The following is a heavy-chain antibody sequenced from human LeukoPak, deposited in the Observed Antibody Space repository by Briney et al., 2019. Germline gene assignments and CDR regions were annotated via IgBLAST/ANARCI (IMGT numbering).Heavy chain of an antibody. V-gene: IGHV3-21*01. CDR2: ISSSSYI. J-gene: IGHJ4*02. Sequence: PGGSLRLSCAASGFTFSSYSMNWVRQAPGKGLEWVSSISSSSYIYYADSVKGRFTISRDNAKNSLYLQINSLRAEDTAVYYCARDRDYVPRDYWGQGTLVTVSS. D-gene: IGHD4-17*01. CDR3: ARDRDYVPRDY. CDR1: GFTFSSYS.